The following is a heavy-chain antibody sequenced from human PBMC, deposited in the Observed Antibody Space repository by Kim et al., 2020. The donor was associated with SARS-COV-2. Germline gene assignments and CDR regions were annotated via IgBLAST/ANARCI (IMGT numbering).Heavy chain of an antibody. D-gene: IGHD6-19*01. J-gene: IGHJ3*02. V-gene: IGHV3-7*01. CDR2: IKQDESEK. Sequence: GGSLRLSCAASGFTFSNYWMSWVRQAPGKGLEWVAHIKQDESEKYYVDSVKGRFTISRDNAKNSLYLQMISLRAEDTAVYYCAKSGWYRGGAFDIWGQGTMVTVSS. CDR1: GFTFSNYW. CDR3: AKSGWYRGGAFDI.